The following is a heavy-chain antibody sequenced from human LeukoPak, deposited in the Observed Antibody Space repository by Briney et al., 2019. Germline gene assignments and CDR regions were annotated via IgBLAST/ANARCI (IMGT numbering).Heavy chain of an antibody. D-gene: IGHD3-10*01. Sequence: PSETLSLTCTVSGGSISSSSYYWGWIRQPPGKGLEWIGSIYYSGSTYYNPSLKSRVTISVDTSKNQFSLKLSSVTAADTAVYYCARHGSYYGSERSIFYMDVWGKGTTVTVSS. CDR3: ARHGSYYGSERSIFYMDV. CDR2: IYYSGST. V-gene: IGHV4-39*01. J-gene: IGHJ6*03. CDR1: GGSISSSSYY.